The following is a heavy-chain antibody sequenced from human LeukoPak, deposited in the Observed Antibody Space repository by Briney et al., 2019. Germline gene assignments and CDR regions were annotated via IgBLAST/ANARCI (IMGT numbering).Heavy chain of an antibody. CDR3: ASQAAGMGY. J-gene: IGHJ4*02. CDR1: GFTFSSYN. Sequence: GGSLRLSCAASGFTFSSYNMSWVRQAPGKGLEWVSYINTISSTIYYADSVKGRFTISRDNAKNSLYLQMNSLRAEDTAVYYCASQAAGMGYWGQGTLVTVSS. V-gene: IGHV3-48*01. CDR2: INTISSTI. D-gene: IGHD6-13*01.